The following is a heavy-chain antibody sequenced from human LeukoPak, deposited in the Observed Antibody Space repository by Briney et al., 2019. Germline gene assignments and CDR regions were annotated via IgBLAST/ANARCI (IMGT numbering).Heavy chain of an antibody. Sequence: GGSLRLSCAASGFAFNNDAMTWVRQPPGKGLEWVSTIVGDSTIECYADSVKGRFTISSDNSKTMLFLHMNSLRAEDTAIYYCARQPYFYYYLDVWGKGTTVTVTS. D-gene: IGHD5-18*01. V-gene: IGHV3-23*01. CDR2: IVGDSTIE. CDR1: GFAFNNDA. J-gene: IGHJ6*03. CDR3: ARQPYFYYYLDV.